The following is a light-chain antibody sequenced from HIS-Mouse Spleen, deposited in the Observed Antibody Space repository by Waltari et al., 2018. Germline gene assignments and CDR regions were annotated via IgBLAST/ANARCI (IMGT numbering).Light chain of an antibody. CDR3: AAWDDSLSGYV. CDR2: RNN. V-gene: IGLV1-47*01. J-gene: IGLJ1*01. Sequence: QSVLTQPPSASGPPGQRVTISCSGRTPNIGSHYVYWYQQLPGTAPKLPIYRNNQRPSGVPDRFSGSKSGTSASLAISGLRSEDEADYYCAAWDDSLSGYVFGTGTKVTVL. CDR1: TPNIGSHY.